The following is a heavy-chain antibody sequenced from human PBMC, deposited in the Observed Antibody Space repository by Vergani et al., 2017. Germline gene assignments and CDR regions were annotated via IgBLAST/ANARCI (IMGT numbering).Heavy chain of an antibody. CDR3: TTAXGLYYLHGEYFQY. J-gene: IGHJ1*01. V-gene: IGHV3-23*01. CDR1: GFTFDTYT. CDR2: ISSGGSDI. Sequence: EVQLLESGGGLVQPGGSRRLSCAGAGFTFDTYTMAYVRQAPGKGLEWVATISSGGSDIFYADSVKGRFTISRDNSKNTLFLQMNSLKDEDTAVYYCTTAXGLYYLHGEYFQYWGRGTLVSVSS. D-gene: IGHD3-10*01.